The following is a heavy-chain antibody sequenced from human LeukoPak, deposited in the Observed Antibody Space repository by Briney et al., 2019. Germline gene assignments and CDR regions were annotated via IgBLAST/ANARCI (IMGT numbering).Heavy chain of an antibody. J-gene: IGHJ3*02. CDR3: ARGERFLEWLSANDAFDI. D-gene: IGHD3-3*01. V-gene: IGHV4-34*01. Sequence: PSGTLSLTCAVYGGSFSGYYWSWIRQPPGKGLKWIGEINHSGSTNYNPSLKSRVTISVDTSKNQFSLKLSSVTAADTAVYYCARGERFLEWLSANDAFDIWGQGTMVTVSS. CDR1: GGSFSGYY. CDR2: INHSGST.